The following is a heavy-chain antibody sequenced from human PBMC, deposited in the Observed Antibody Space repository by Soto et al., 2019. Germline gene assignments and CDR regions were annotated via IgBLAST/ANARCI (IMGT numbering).Heavy chain of an antibody. CDR1: GGSISSSSYY. Sequence: QLQLQESGPGLVKPSETLSLTCTVSGGSISSSSYYWGWIRQPPGKGLEWIGSIYYSGSTYYNPSLKSRVTISVDTSKNQFSLKLSSVTAADTAVYYCAPITVTTSWHYYGMDVWGQGTTVTVSS. J-gene: IGHJ6*02. D-gene: IGHD4-4*01. CDR2: IYYSGST. CDR3: APITVTTSWHYYGMDV. V-gene: IGHV4-39*01.